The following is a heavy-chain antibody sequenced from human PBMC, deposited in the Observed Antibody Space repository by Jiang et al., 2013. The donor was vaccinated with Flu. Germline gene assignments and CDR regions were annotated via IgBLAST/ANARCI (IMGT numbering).Heavy chain of an antibody. V-gene: IGHV4-59*01. CDR2: IYYSGST. J-gene: IGHJ4*02. CDR3: AREGIAAAPDY. CDR1: GGSISSYY. Sequence: LLKPSETLSLTCTVSGGSISSYYWSWIRQPPGKGLEWIGYIYYSGSTNYNPSLKSRVTISVDTSKNQFSLKLSSVTAADTAVYYCAREGIAAAPDYWGQGTLVTVSS. D-gene: IGHD6-13*01.